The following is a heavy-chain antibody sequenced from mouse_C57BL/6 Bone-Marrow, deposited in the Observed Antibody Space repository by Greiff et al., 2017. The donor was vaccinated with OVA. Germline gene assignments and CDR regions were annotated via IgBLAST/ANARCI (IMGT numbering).Heavy chain of an antibody. CDR2: ISGGGGNT. Sequence: EVMLVESGGGLVKPGGSLKLSCAASGFTFSSYTMSWVRQTPEKRLEWVATISGGGGNTYYPDSVKGRFTISRDNAKNTLYLQMSSLRSEDTALYYCARRPGGGYFDVWGTGTTVTVSS. J-gene: IGHJ1*03. CDR3: ARRPGGGYFDV. V-gene: IGHV5-9*01. CDR1: GFTFSSYT.